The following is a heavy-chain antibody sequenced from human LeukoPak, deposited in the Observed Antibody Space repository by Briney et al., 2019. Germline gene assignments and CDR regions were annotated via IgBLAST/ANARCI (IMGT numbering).Heavy chain of an antibody. CDR1: GGSISSHY. D-gene: IGHD5-12*01. CDR2: IYYSGST. J-gene: IGHJ6*03. CDR3: ARGVATIWAYYYYYMDV. V-gene: IGHV4-59*11. Sequence: SETLSLTCTVSGGSISSHYWSWIRQPPGKGLEWIGYIYYSGSTNYNPSLKSRLTISVDTSKNQFSLKLSSVTAADTAVYYSARGVATIWAYYYYYMDVWGKGTTVTVSS.